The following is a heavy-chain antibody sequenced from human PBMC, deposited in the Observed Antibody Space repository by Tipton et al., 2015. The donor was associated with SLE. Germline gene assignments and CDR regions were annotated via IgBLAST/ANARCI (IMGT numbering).Heavy chain of an antibody. V-gene: IGHV4-31*03. Sequence: TLSLTCTVSGGSISSGGYYWSWIRQHPGKGLEWIGYIYYSGSTYYNPSLKSRVTISVDTSKNQFSLKLSSVTAADTAVYYCASTVQLWSRWYFDYWGQGTLVTVSS. J-gene: IGHJ4*02. CDR3: ASTVQLWSRWYFDY. CDR1: GGSISSGGYY. CDR2: IYYSGST. D-gene: IGHD5-18*01.